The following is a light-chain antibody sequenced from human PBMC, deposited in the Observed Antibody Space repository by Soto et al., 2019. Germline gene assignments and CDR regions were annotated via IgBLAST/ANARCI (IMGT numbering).Light chain of an antibody. Sequence: EIVMTQSPATLSVSPGERVTLSCRASQSVSNNLAWYQQNPGQAPRLLIYGASTRATGIPARFSGSGSETEFTLTINSLQSEDFAVYYCQQYNDWWTFGQGTKVDIK. CDR3: QQYNDWWT. CDR2: GAS. J-gene: IGKJ1*01. V-gene: IGKV3-15*01. CDR1: QSVSNN.